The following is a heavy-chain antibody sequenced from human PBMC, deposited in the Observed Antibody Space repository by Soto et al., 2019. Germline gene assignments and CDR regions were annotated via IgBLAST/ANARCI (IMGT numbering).Heavy chain of an antibody. Sequence: ASVKVSCKASGYTFTIYGISWVLQAPGQGLEWMGWISAYNGNTNYAQKLQGRVTMTTDTSTSTAYMELRSLRSDDTAVYYCARVAYDILTYGMDVWGQGTTVTVSS. V-gene: IGHV1-18*01. CDR3: ARVAYDILTYGMDV. D-gene: IGHD3-9*01. CDR2: ISAYNGNT. J-gene: IGHJ6*02. CDR1: GYTFTIYG.